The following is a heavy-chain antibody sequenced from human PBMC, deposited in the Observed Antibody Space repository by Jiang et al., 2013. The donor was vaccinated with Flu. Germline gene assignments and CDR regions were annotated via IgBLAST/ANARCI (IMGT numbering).Heavy chain of an antibody. Sequence: QLVESGAEVKKPGASVKVSCKTSGYIFSGYYIHWVRQAPGQGLEWMGWINPDSGGTNHAQKFQGRVTMTRDTSISTAYMELSSLKADDTAVYYCARGRGPYSSSSNFWGQGTLVTVSS. CDR1: GYIFSGYY. D-gene: IGHD6-13*01. J-gene: IGHJ4*02. CDR2: INPDSGGT. V-gene: IGHV1-2*02. CDR3: ARGRGPYSSSSNF.